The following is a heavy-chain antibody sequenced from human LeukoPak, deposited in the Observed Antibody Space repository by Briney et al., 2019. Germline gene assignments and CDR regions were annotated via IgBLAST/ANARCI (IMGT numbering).Heavy chain of an antibody. D-gene: IGHD2-2*01. Sequence: SETLSLTCTVSGGSISSYYWSWIRQPPGKGLEWMGYIYYSGSTNYNPSLKSRVTISVDTSKNQFSLKLSSVTAADTAVYYCARDRTSSGGLYYYYMDVWGKGTTVTVSS. V-gene: IGHV4-59*01. J-gene: IGHJ6*03. CDR1: GGSISSYY. CDR2: IYYSGST. CDR3: ARDRTSSGGLYYYYMDV.